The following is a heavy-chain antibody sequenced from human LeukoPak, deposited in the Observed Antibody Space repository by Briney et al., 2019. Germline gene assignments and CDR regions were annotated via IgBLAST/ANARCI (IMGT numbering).Heavy chain of an antibody. D-gene: IGHD3-16*01. CDR3: ARARGWFGNYFDY. Sequence: PSETLSLTCTVSGGSINSSGYYWDWIRQPPGKGLEWIGGSDYSGSTYYNPSLKSRVTISVDTSKNQFSLKLSSVTAADTAVYYCARARGWFGNYFDYWGQGTLVTVSS. J-gene: IGHJ4*02. CDR1: GGSINSSGYY. CDR2: SDYSGST. V-gene: IGHV4-39*07.